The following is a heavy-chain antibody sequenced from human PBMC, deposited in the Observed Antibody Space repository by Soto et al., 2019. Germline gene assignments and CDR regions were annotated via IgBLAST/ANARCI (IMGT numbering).Heavy chain of an antibody. D-gene: IGHD5-12*01. J-gene: IGHJ6*02. V-gene: IGHV1-69*05. CDR1: GGTFSSYA. CDR3: AREGVAPYYYYGMDV. CDR2: IIPIFGDT. Sequence: SVKVSCKASGGTFSSYAISWVRQAPGQGLEWMGGIIPIFGDTNYAQTFQGRVTMTTDTSTSTVHMEVRSLRSDDTAVYYCAREGVAPYYYYGMDVWGQGTPVTVSS.